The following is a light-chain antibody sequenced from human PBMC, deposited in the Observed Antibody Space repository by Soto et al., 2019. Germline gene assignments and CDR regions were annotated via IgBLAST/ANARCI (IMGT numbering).Light chain of an antibody. V-gene: IGKV1-27*01. CDR2: AAS. Sequence: DTRRTQSPPSLSASLGDRVSITCRASQGIKKYVAWYQQKPGKVPQLLIYAASTLQSGVPSRFSGSGYGTEFTLTISSLQPEDVATYHCQKYDSAPWAFGQGTKVDI. J-gene: IGKJ1*01. CDR1: QGIKKY. CDR3: QKYDSAPWA.